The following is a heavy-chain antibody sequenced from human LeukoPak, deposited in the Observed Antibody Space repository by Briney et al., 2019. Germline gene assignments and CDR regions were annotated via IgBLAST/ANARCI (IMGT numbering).Heavy chain of an antibody. V-gene: IGHV3-30*14. J-gene: IGHJ5*02. CDR1: GFTFSSYA. CDR3: ARELGYGFYWSCTSSNRGDNWFDP. Sequence: PGGSLRLSCAASGFTFSSYAMHWVRQAPGKGLEWVAVISYDGSNKYYADSVKGRFTISRDNSKNTLYRQMNSLRAEDTAVYYCARELGYGFYWSCTSSNRGDNWFDPWGQGTLVTVSS. CDR2: ISYDGSNK. D-gene: IGHD2-2*02.